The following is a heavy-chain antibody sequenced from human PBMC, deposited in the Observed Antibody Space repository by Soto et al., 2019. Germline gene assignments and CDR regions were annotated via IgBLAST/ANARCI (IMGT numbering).Heavy chain of an antibody. D-gene: IGHD3-16*01. CDR1: GFTFGPYW. J-gene: IGHJ2*01. CDR3: ARPYTVAGSSYWCFDL. V-gene: IGHV3-7*01. Sequence: EVQLVESGGGLVQPGGSLRLSCAASGFTFGPYWMTWVRQAPGKGLEWVAKIKPDGSEKYYVDSVKGRFTISRDNTKTSLYLQMNSVRAEDTAVYYCARPYTVAGSSYWCFDLWGRGTLVTVSS. CDR2: IKPDGSEK.